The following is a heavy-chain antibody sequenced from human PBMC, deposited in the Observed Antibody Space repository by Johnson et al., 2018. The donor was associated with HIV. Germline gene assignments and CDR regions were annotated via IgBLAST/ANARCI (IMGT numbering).Heavy chain of an antibody. CDR2: IRYDGSDK. CDR3: AKDGRDDLRAFDI. V-gene: IGHV3-30*02. J-gene: IGHJ3*02. Sequence: HVQLVESGGGVVQPGGSLRLSCAASGFTLSNYGMHWVRQAPGKGLEWVAFIRYDGSDKYYEDSVKGRFTVSRDNSKNTLYLQMNGLGPEDTAVYYCAKDGRDDLRAFDIWGQGTMVTVSS. CDR1: GFTLSNYG. D-gene: IGHD5-24*01.